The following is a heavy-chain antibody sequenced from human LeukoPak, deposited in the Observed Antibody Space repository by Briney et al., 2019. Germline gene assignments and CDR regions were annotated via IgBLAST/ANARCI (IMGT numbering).Heavy chain of an antibody. V-gene: IGHV3-53*01. CDR2: SYSDGSR. CDR1: GFTVSTDH. CDR3: ARVWELSFDH. Sequence: GGSLSLSCAASGFTVSTDHMSWVRQAPGKGLEWVAVSYSDGSRYHTESVKGRFTISRDNSKNMLYLQMNSLRVEDTAIYYCARVWELSFDHWGQGTLVTVSS. J-gene: IGHJ4*02. D-gene: IGHD1-26*01.